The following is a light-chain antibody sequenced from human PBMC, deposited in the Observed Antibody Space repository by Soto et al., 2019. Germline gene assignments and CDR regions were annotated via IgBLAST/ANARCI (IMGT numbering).Light chain of an antibody. CDR3: LQESDYPRT. Sequence: AIQMTQSPSSLSASVGDSVTITCRASQGIRNELGWYQQKPGKAPKFLIYAASSLHSGVPSRFSGSGSGTDFTLTISGLQPEDFVTYYCLQESDYPRTFGQGTKVEIK. CDR1: QGIRNE. J-gene: IGKJ1*01. V-gene: IGKV1-6*01. CDR2: AAS.